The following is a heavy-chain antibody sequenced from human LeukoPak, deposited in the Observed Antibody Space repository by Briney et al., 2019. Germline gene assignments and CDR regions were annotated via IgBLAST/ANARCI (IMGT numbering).Heavy chain of an antibody. J-gene: IGHJ3*02. D-gene: IGHD3-16*02. V-gene: IGHV4-38-2*01. CDR3: ARHDVIKFGGVIVTAGTFDI. CDR2: IYHSGST. Sequence: PSETLSLTCAVSGYSISSGYYWGWIRQPPGKGLEWIGSIYHSGSTYYNPSLKSRVTISVDTSKNQFSLKLCSVTAADTAGYYCARHDVIKFGGVIVTAGTFDIWGQGTMVTVSS. CDR1: GYSISSGYY.